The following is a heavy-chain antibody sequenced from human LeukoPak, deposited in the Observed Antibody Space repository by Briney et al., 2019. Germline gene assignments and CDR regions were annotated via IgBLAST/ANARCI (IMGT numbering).Heavy chain of an antibody. CDR3: ARGDSDHYITLDY. D-gene: IGHD4-17*01. J-gene: IGHJ4*02. CDR2: ISRSSDAI. Sequence: PGGSLRLSCAASGFNLSAYSMNWVRQAPGKGLEGVSYISRSSDAIYDADSVKGRFTISRDNAKNLLFLQMNSLGVEDTALYYCARGDSDHYITLDYWGQGTLVTVSS. CDR1: GFNLSAYS. V-gene: IGHV3-48*01.